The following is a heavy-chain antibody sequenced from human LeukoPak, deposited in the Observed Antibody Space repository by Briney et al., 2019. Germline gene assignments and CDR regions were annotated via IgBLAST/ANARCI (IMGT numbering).Heavy chain of an antibody. CDR2: IIPIFGTA. Sequence: ASVKVSCKASGGTFTSYAISWVRQATGQGLEWMGGIIPIFGTANYAQKFQGRVTITADESTSTAYMELSSLRSEDTAVYYCARDEYCGGGSCWVYYYGMDVWGQGTTVTVSS. CDR3: ARDEYCGGGSCWVYYYGMDV. V-gene: IGHV1-69*13. CDR1: GGTFTSYA. J-gene: IGHJ6*02. D-gene: IGHD2-15*01.